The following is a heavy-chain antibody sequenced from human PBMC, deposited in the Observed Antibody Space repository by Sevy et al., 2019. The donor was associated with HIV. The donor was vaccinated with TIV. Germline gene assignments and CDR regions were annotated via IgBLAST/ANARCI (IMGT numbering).Heavy chain of an antibody. J-gene: IGHJ4*02. Sequence: GGSLRLSCAASGFTFSSYCMHWVRQPPGKGLEWVAVIWYDGSNKYYADSVKGRFTISRDNSKNTLYLQMNSLRAEDTAMYYCARARGYLCDYWGQGTLVTVSS. CDR2: IWYDGSNK. D-gene: IGHD3-22*01. CDR3: ARARGYLCDY. V-gene: IGHV3-33*01. CDR1: GFTFSSYC.